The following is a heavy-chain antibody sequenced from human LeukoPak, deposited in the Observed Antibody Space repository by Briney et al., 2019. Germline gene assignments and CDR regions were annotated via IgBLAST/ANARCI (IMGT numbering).Heavy chain of an antibody. J-gene: IGHJ4*02. CDR3: ARDIAGYVRLWDY. CDR1: GGSISSYY. D-gene: IGHD5-12*01. Sequence: PSETLSLTCTVSGGSISSYYWSWIRQPPGKGLEWIGSIYYSGSTYYNPSLKSRVTISVDTSKNQFSLKLSSVTAADTAVYYCARDIAGYVRLWDYWGQGTLVTVSS. CDR2: IYYSGST. V-gene: IGHV4-59*12.